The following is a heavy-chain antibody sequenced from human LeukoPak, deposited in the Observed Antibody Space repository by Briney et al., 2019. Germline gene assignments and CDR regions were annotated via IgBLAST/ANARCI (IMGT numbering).Heavy chain of an antibody. D-gene: IGHD3-10*01. CDR2: INPNSGGT. V-gene: IGHV1-2*02. CDR3: ARSRSGFFDY. CDR1: GYTFTGYY. Sequence: VASVKVSCKAAGYTFTGYYMHWVRQARGQGLEWMGWINPNSGGTNYAQKFQGRVTMTRDTSISTAYMELSRLRSDDTAVYYCARSRSGFFDYWGQGTLVTVSS. J-gene: IGHJ4*02.